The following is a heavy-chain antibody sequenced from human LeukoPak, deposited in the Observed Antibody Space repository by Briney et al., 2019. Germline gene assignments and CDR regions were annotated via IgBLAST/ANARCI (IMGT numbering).Heavy chain of an antibody. CDR2: ISSSGSTI. Sequence: GGSLRLSCAASGFTFSDYYLTWIRQAPGKGLEWVSYISSSGSTIYYADSVKGRFTISRDNAKNSLYLQMNSLRAEDTAVYYCAREASCSSTSCYAHFDYWGQGTLVTVSS. CDR1: GFTFSDYY. J-gene: IGHJ4*02. D-gene: IGHD2-2*01. V-gene: IGHV3-11*01. CDR3: AREASCSSTSCYAHFDY.